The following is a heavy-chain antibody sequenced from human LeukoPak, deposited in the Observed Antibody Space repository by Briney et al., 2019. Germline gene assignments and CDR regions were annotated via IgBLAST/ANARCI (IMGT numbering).Heavy chain of an antibody. V-gene: IGHV3-48*03. J-gene: IGHJ5*02. CDR3: ARGIWFDP. Sequence: GGSLRLSCAASGFSFRTYEMNWVRQAPGKGLEWVSYISNSGNTIYYADSVKGRFTISRDNVKNSLYLQMNSLRAEDAALYRCARGIWFDPWGQGTLVTVSS. CDR1: GFSFRTYE. CDR2: ISNSGNTI.